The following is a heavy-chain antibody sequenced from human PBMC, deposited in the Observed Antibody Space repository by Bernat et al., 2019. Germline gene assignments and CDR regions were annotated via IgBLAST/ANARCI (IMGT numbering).Heavy chain of an antibody. CDR1: GYPFSTFG. Sequence: QPQLVQSGSEVQKPGASVKLSCRTSGYPFSTFGISWVRQAPGQGLEWMGWISTYNGHTKSAQKFQGRLTMTTDTSTRTASMELRGLRSDDTAVYFCARAFCTEPCDGWFDPWGQGSLVTVSS. V-gene: IGHV1-18*01. J-gene: IGHJ5*02. D-gene: IGHD3-3*02. CDR2: ISTYNGHT. CDR3: ARAFCTEPCDGWFDP.